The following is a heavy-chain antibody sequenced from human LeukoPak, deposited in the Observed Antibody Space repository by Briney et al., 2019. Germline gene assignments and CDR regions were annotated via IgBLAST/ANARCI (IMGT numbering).Heavy chain of an antibody. J-gene: IGHJ6*02. D-gene: IGHD4-17*01. CDR3: ARDSYGDYYYYYGMDV. CDR2: IYTSGGT. CDR1: GGSISSYY. Sequence: SETLSLTCTVSGGSISSYYWSWIRQPAGKGLEWIGRIYTSGGTNYNPSLKSRVTMSVDTSKNQFPLKLSSVTAADTAVYYCARDSYGDYYYYYGMDVWGQGTTVTVSS. V-gene: IGHV4-4*07.